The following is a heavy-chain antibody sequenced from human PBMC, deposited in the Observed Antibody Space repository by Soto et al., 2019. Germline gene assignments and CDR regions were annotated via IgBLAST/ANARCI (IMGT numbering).Heavy chain of an antibody. CDR3: ARQDHSSGWHYFDY. V-gene: IGHV4-34*01. D-gene: IGHD6-19*01. CDR2: INHSGST. CDR1: GGSFSGYY. Sequence: SETLSLTCAVYGGSFSGYYWSWIRQPPGKGLEWIGEINHSGSTNYNPSLKSRVTISVDKSKNQFSLKLSSVTAADTAVYYCARQDHSSGWHYFDYWGQGTLVTVSS. J-gene: IGHJ4*02.